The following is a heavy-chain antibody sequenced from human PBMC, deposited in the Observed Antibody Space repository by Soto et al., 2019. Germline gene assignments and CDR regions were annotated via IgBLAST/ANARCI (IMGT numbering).Heavy chain of an antibody. CDR3: PRMTGILTGYDNRIIYYSGMDV. Sequence: SGPTLVNPTQTLTLTCNFSGFSLSTSGMCVSWIRQPPGKALEWLALIDWDDAKYYSTSLKTRLTISKDTSKNQVVLTMTNLDYEETATYPCPRMTGILTGYDNRIIYYSGMDVCGQGTTVTVSS. CDR1: GFSLSTSGMC. V-gene: IGHV2-70*01. D-gene: IGHD3-9*01. CDR2: IDWDDAK. J-gene: IGHJ6*02.